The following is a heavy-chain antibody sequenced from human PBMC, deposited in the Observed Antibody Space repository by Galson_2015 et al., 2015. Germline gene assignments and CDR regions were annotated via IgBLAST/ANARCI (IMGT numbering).Heavy chain of an antibody. CDR3: TIPPTSGWAS. CDR2: IKSDGSTT. J-gene: IGHJ4*02. CDR1: GFTFSTYW. V-gene: IGHV3-74*01. Sequence: SLRLSCAASGFTFSTYWMHWVRQAPGKGLVWVSNIKSDGSTTNYADSVKGRFTISRDNAKNTLYLQMNSLRAEDTAVYYCTIPPTSGWASRGQGTLVTVSS. D-gene: IGHD6-19*01.